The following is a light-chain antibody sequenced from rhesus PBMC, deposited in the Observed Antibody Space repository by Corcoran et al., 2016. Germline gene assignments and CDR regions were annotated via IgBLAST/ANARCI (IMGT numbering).Light chain of an antibody. CDR1: QGISSY. CDR3: QQYNSAPLT. Sequence: DIQMTQSPSSLSASVGDTVTITCRASQGISSYLAWYQQKPGKAPKPLIYYASKLESGVPSRVTGRGSGTGFTLTISSLQPEDFATYSCQQYNSAPLTFGGGTKVEIK. V-gene: IGKV1-37*01. CDR2: YAS. J-gene: IGKJ4*01.